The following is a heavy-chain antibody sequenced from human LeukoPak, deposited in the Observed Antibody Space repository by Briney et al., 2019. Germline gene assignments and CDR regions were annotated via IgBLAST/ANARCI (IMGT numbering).Heavy chain of an antibody. CDR1: GFTFDDYG. CDR3: ASDTSSGYPSYYYYYMDV. CDR2: INWNGGST. J-gene: IGHJ6*03. Sequence: PGGSLRLSCAASGFTFDDYGVSWVRQAPGKGLEWVSGINWNGGSTGYADSVKGRFTISRDNAKNSLYLQMNSLRAEDTALYYCASDTSSGYPSYYYYYMDVWGKGTTVTVSS. D-gene: IGHD3-22*01. V-gene: IGHV3-20*04.